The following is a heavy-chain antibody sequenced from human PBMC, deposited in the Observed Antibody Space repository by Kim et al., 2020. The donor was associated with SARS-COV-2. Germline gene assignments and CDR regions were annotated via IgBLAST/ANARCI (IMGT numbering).Heavy chain of an antibody. D-gene: IGHD4-17*01. J-gene: IGHJ5*02. CDR3: ARRETTVTWFDP. CDR1: GGSISSSSYY. CDR2: IYYSGST. V-gene: IGHV4-39*01. Sequence: SETLPLTCTVSGGSISSSSYYWGWIRQPPGKGLEWIGSIYYSGSTYYNPSLKSRVTISVDTSKNQFSLKLSSVTAADTAVYYCARRETTVTWFDPWGQGTLVTVSS.